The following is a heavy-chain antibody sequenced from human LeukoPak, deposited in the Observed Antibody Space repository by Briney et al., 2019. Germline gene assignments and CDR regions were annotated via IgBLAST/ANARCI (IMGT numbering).Heavy chain of an antibody. CDR1: GFTFDDYA. J-gene: IGHJ4*02. V-gene: IGHV3-9*01. D-gene: IGHD6-19*01. CDR3: AKGDVSVADSFDY. CDR2: ISGNSGSI. Sequence: QPGRFLRLSCAASGFTFDDYAMHWVRQAPGKGLEWVSGISGNSGSIAYADSVKGRFTISRDNARNSLYLQMNSLRPEDTALYYCAKGDVSVADSFDYWGQGTLVTVSS.